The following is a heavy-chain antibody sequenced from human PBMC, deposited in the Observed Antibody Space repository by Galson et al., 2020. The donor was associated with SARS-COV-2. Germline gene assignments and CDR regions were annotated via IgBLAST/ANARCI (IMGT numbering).Heavy chain of an antibody. D-gene: IGHD3-3*01. CDR1: GITLRNAW. V-gene: IGHV3-15*01. J-gene: IGHJ4*03. Sequence: GESLKISCAASGITLRNAWMTWVRQSPGKGLEWVGRIKSEPDGGTTDYAAPVKGRFTISRDASKNSFYLQMNSLKAEDTAVYYCVAGFFSDFWSVYKDYWGQGTLVTVSS. CDR3: VAGFFSDFWSVYKDY. CDR2: IKSEPDGGTT.